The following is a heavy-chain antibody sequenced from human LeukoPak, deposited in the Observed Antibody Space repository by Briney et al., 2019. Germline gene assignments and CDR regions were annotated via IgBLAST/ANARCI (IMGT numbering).Heavy chain of an antibody. V-gene: IGHV3-23*01. CDR2: FTSSGGST. CDR1: GFTFTSYA. J-gene: IGHJ4*02. CDR3: AKYCSGGNCYSGLY. D-gene: IGHD2-15*01. Sequence: GGSLSLSCAASGFTFTSYAMTWVRQAPGKGLEWVSTFTSSGGSTYYADSVKGRFTISRDSSKNSLFLQMNSRTAEDTAVYYCAKYCSGGNCYSGLYWGQGTLVTVSS.